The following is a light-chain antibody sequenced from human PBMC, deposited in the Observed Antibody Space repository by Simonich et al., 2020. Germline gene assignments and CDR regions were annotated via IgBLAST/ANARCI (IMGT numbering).Light chain of an antibody. CDR1: QSVLYSSNNKNY. Sequence: DIVMTQSPDSLAVSLGERATIKSKSSQSVLYSSNNKNYLAWYQQQPGQPPKLLIYWATTRESGVPDRFSGSGSGTDFTLTISSLQAEDVAVYYCQQYYSTPWTFGQGTKVEIK. CDR3: QQYYSTPWT. J-gene: IGKJ1*01. V-gene: IGKV4-1*01. CDR2: WAT.